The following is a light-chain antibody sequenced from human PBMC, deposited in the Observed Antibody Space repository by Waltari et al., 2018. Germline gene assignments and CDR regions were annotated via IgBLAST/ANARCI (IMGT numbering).Light chain of an antibody. CDR2: DTS. V-gene: IGKV3-11*01. CDR1: QSFDMY. CDR3: QQRSNWPLT. Sequence: IVLTQSLATLSLSPGARATLPCRARQSFDMYLAWYQQRPGQALRLLIYDTSNMATEIPPRFSGSGSETDFSLTISSLEPEDFAVYYCQQRSNWPLTFGGGTKVEVK. J-gene: IGKJ4*01.